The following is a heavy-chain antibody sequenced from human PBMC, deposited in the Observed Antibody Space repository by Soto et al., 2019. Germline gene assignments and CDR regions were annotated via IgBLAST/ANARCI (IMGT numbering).Heavy chain of an antibody. CDR2: IWYDGSNK. V-gene: IGHV3-33*01. CDR1: GFTFSNYG. Sequence: QVQLVESGGGVVQPGRSLRLSCAASGFTFSNYGMHWVRQAPGKGLAWVAVIWYDGSNKYYADSAKGRFTISRDNSKNTLYLQMNSLRAEDTAVYYCARDEWGSGSLDYWGQGTLVTVSS. J-gene: IGHJ4*02. D-gene: IGHD3-10*01. CDR3: ARDEWGSGSLDY.